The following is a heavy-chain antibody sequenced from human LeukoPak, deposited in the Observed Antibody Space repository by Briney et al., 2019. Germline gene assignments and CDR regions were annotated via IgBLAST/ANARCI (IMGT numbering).Heavy chain of an antibody. CDR2: IKQDGSEK. D-gene: IGHD3-22*01. J-gene: IGHJ4*02. CDR3: ARGGIYYYDSSGLDY. CDR1: GFTFSSYW. V-gene: IGHV3-7*01. Sequence: GGSLRLSCAASGFTFSSYWMSWVRQAPGKGLEWVANIKQDGSEKYYVDSVKGRFTISRDNAKNSLYLQMNSLRAEDTAVYYCARGGIYYYDSSGLDYWGQGTLVTVSS.